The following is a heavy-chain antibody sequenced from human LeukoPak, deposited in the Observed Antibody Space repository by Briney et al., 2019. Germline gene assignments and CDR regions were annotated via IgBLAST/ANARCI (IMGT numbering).Heavy chain of an antibody. J-gene: IGHJ4*02. CDR2: IYYSGST. V-gene: IGHV4-59*01. CDR3: ARDRISQGFDY. Sequence: SETLSLTCTVSGGSISSYYWSWIRQPPGKGLEWIGYIYYSGSTNYNPSLKSRVTISVDTSKNQFSLKLSSVTAADTAVYYCARDRISQGFDYWGQGTLVTVSS. CDR1: GGSISSYY. D-gene: IGHD2-15*01.